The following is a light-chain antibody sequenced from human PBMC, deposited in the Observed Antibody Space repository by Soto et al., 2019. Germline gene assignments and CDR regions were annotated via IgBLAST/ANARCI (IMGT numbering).Light chain of an antibody. CDR2: DVS. Sequence: QYALTQPASVSGSPGQSITISCTGNSSDVGGYNYVSWYQQHPGKAPKLMIYDVSNRPSGVSNRFSGSKSGNTASLTISGIQAEDEADYYCSSYTSSSIVVFGGGTKLTVL. CDR1: SSDVGGYNY. CDR3: SSYTSSSIVV. J-gene: IGLJ2*01. V-gene: IGLV2-14*01.